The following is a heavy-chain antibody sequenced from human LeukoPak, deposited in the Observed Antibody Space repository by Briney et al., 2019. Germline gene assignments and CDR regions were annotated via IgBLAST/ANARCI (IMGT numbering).Heavy chain of an antibody. CDR2: IYHSGST. Sequence: SQTLSLTCAVSGGSISSGGYSWSWIRQPPGKGLEWIGYIYHSGSTYYNPSLKSRVTISVDRSKNQFSLKLSSVTAADAAVYYCARRRGSDDAFDIWGQGTMVTVSS. D-gene: IGHD2-21*02. CDR1: GGSISSGGYS. V-gene: IGHV4-30-2*01. CDR3: ARRRGSDDAFDI. J-gene: IGHJ3*02.